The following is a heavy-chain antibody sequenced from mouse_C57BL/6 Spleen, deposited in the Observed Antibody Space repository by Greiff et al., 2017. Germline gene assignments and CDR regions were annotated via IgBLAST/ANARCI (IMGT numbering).Heavy chain of an antibody. D-gene: IGHD2-5*01. V-gene: IGHV14-3*01. CDR2: IDPANGNT. CDR1: GFNIKNTY. J-gene: IGHJ4*01. CDR3: ARGSNYGGDYAMDY. Sequence: EVKLQESVAELVRPGASVKLSCTASGFNIKNTYMHWVKQRPEQGLEWIGRIDPANGNTKYAPKFQGKATITTDTSSNTAYLQLSSLTSEDTAIYYCARGSNYGGDYAMDYWGQGTSVTVSS.